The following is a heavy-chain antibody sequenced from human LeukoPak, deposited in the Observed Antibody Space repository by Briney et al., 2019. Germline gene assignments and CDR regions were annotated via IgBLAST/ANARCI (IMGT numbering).Heavy chain of an antibody. Sequence: PSETLSLTCSFSGDSISTYYWSWIRQSPGKGLEWIGHIYSSGNTDYNSSLQSRGTISVDTSKSQFSLRLSSVTATDTAVYYCARLQWQLVGPYFDYWGQGILVTVSS. D-gene: IGHD1-26*01. CDR3: ARLQWQLVGPYFDY. V-gene: IGHV4-59*01. J-gene: IGHJ4*02. CDR1: GDSISTYY. CDR2: IYSSGNT.